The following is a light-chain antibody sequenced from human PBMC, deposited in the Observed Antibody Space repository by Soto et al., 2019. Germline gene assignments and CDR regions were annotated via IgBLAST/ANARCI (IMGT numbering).Light chain of an antibody. V-gene: IGLV2-14*01. Sequence: QSALTQPASVSGSPGQSITISCTGTSSDVGAYNYDSWYQQYPGEAPRVIIYDVSHRPAGVSNRFSGSKSGNTASLTISGLQTQDEADYYCTSYTSPTTYVFGTGTKVT. CDR2: DVS. CDR1: SSDVGAYNY. J-gene: IGLJ1*01. CDR3: TSYTSPTTYV.